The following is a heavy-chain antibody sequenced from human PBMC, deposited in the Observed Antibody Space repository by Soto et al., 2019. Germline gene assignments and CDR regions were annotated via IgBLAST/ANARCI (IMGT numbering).Heavy chain of an antibody. CDR2: IIPIFGTA. V-gene: IGHV1-69*06. D-gene: IGHD3-22*01. CDR3: ASTKYDSSAYYYWYLGL. Sequence: QVELVQSGAEVKKPGSSVKVSCQASEDTFRNYAISWVRQAPGQGLEWMGGIIPIFGTANYAQKFQGRVTITADXSXNXVXLELSSLRSEDTAVYYCASTKYDSSAYYYWYLGLWGRGTLVTVSS. J-gene: IGHJ2*01. CDR1: EDTFRNYA.